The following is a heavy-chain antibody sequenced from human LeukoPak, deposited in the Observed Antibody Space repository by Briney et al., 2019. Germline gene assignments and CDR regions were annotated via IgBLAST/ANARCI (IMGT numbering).Heavy chain of an antibody. J-gene: IGHJ4*02. V-gene: IGHV1-8*01. CDR3: ASLYCSSTSCYEYYFDY. CDR1: GYTFTSYD. CDR2: MNPNSGNT. Sequence: ASVKVSCKASGYTFTSYDINWVRQATGQGLEWMGWMNPNSGNTGYAQKFQGRVTMTRNTSISTAYMELSSLRSEDTAVYYCASLYCSSTSCYEYYFDYWGQGTLVTVSS. D-gene: IGHD2-2*01.